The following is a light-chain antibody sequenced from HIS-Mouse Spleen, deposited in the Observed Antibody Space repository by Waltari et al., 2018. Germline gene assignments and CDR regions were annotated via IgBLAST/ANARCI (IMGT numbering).Light chain of an antibody. CDR3: YSTDSSGNHRV. CDR1: ALPKNY. J-gene: IGLJ2*01. Sequence: SYELTQPPSMSVSPGQTSRITCPGAALPKNYDYGYQQKSGQAPVLVIYEDSKRPSGIPERFSGSSSGTMATLTISGAQVEDEADYYCYSTDSSGNHRVFGGGTKLTVL. V-gene: IGLV3-10*01. CDR2: EDS.